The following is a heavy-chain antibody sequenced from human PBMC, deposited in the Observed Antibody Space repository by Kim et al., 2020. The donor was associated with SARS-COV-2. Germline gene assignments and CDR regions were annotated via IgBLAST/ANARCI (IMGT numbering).Heavy chain of an antibody. Sequence: GGSLRLSCAASGFTFDDYAMHWVRQAPGKGLEWVSGISWNSGSIGYADSVKGRFTISRDNAKNSLYLQMNSLRAEDTALYYCAKDSENDILTGYFGGNWFDPWGQGTLVTVSS. J-gene: IGHJ5*02. D-gene: IGHD3-9*01. CDR1: GFTFDDYA. CDR3: AKDSENDILTGYFGGNWFDP. V-gene: IGHV3-9*01. CDR2: ISWNSGSI.